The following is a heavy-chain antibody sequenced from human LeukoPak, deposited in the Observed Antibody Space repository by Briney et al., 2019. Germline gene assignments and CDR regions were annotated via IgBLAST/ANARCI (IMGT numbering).Heavy chain of an antibody. CDR2: INPNSGGT. Sequence: GASVKVSCKASGYTFTGYYIHWVRQAPGQGLEWMGWINPNSGGTNYVQKFQGRVTMTRDTSINTAYMDLNRLTSDDTAVYYCARGALTNILLPAAISWFDPWGQGTPVTVSS. D-gene: IGHD2-2*01. CDR3: ARGALTNILLPAAISWFDP. J-gene: IGHJ5*02. V-gene: IGHV1-2*02. CDR1: GYTFTGYY.